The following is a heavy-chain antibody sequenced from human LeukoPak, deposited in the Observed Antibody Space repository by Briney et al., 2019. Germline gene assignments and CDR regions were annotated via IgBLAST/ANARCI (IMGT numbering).Heavy chain of an antibody. V-gene: IGHV4-39*07. D-gene: IGHD3-22*01. CDR1: GGSISSSSYY. CDR2: IYYSGST. Sequence: SETLSLTCTVSGGSISSSSYYWGWIRQPPGKGLEWIGSIYYSGSTYYNPSLKSRVTISVDTSKNQFSLKLSSVTAADTAVYYCARELQYYYDSSGPTGYWGQGTLVTVSS. J-gene: IGHJ4*02. CDR3: ARELQYYYDSSGPTGY.